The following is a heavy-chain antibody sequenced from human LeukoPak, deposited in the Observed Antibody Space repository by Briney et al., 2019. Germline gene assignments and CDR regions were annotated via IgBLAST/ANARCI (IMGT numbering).Heavy chain of an antibody. J-gene: IGHJ4*02. CDR2: IRYDGSTK. V-gene: IGHV3-30*02. CDR3: AKEESNQLLST. D-gene: IGHD2-2*01. Sequence: GGSLRLSCAASGFTFSSYGLHWVRQAPGKGLEWVVFIRYDGSTKYYADSVKGRFTISRDNSKNTLYLQMNSLRAEDTAVYFCAKEESNQLLSTWGQGTLVAVSS. CDR1: GFTFSSYG.